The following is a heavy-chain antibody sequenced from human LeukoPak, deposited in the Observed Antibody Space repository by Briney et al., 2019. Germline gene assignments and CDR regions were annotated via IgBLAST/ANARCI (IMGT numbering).Heavy chain of an antibody. J-gene: IGHJ6*02. Sequence: GGSLRLSCAASGFTFSSYGMHWVRQAPGKGLEWVAVIWYDGSNKYYADSVKGRFTISRDNSKNTLYLQMNSLRAEDTAVYYCARELLWFGELSFGMDVWGQGTTVTVSS. CDR1: GFTFSSYG. CDR3: ARELLWFGELSFGMDV. D-gene: IGHD3-10*01. CDR2: IWYDGSNK. V-gene: IGHV3-33*01.